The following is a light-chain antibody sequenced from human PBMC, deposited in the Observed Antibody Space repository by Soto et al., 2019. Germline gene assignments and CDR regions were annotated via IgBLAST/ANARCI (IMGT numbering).Light chain of an antibody. V-gene: IGLV2-14*04. CDR2: AVT. CDR3: RSDHSSRTPYF. J-gene: IGLJ1*01. CDR1: SSDVGGYNY. Sequence: TSSDVGGYNYVSWYQQHPVKAPKLMIYAVTNRPSGVSDRFSGPKSGNTPSRTSSGLRAEDQAAYYCRSDHSSRTPYFFGTSTKVTVL.